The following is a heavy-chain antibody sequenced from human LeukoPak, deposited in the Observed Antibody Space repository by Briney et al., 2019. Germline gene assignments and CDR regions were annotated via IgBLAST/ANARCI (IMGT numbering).Heavy chain of an antibody. CDR3: AKDHERWLQFSFDY. CDR1: GFTFSSYA. Sequence: GGSLRLSCTASGFTFSSYAMSWVRQGPGKGLEWVSGTSGSGDSTYYADSVRGRFTISRDNSKNTLYLQMNSLRVQDTAVYYCAKDHERWLQFSFDYWGQGTLVTVSS. J-gene: IGHJ4*02. CDR2: TSGSGDST. V-gene: IGHV3-23*01. D-gene: IGHD5-24*01.